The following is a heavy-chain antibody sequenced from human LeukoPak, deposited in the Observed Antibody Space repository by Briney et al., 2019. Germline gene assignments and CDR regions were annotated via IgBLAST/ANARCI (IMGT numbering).Heavy chain of an antibody. V-gene: IGHV3-11*06. J-gene: IGHJ4*02. Sequence: GGSLRLSCAASGFTFSDYYMSWIRQAPGKGLEWVSYISSSSSYTNYADSVKGRFTISRDNAKNSLYLQMNSLGAEDTAVYYCARCEYGDYGDYWGQGTLVTVSS. CDR3: ARCEYGDYGDY. CDR1: GFTFSDYY. D-gene: IGHD4-17*01. CDR2: ISSSSSYT.